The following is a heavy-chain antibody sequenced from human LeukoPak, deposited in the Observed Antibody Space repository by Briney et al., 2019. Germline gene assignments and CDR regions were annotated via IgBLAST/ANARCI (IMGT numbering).Heavy chain of an antibody. CDR2: INPNSGGT. D-gene: IGHD3-22*01. Sequence: ASVKVSCKASGYTFTDYFLHWVRQAPGQGLEWMGWINPNSGGTNYAQKFQGRVTMTRDTSITTAYMDLSRLTSDDTAVYYCARYDSGVNWFDPWGQGTLVTVSS. CDR1: GYTFTDYF. J-gene: IGHJ5*02. CDR3: ARYDSGVNWFDP. V-gene: IGHV1-2*02.